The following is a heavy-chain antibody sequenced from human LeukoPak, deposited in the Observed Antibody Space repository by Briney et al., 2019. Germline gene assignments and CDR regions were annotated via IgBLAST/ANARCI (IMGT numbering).Heavy chain of an antibody. CDR1: GYTFTSYA. J-gene: IGHJ3*02. CDR2: INAGNGNT. CDR3: ARDHSSSWDDAFDI. D-gene: IGHD6-13*01. Sequence: GASVKVSCKASGYTFTSYAMHWVRQAPGQRLEWMGWINAGNGNTKYSQKFQGRVTITRDTSASTAYMELSSLRSEDTAVYYCARDHSSSWDDAFDIWGQGTMVTVSS. V-gene: IGHV1-3*01.